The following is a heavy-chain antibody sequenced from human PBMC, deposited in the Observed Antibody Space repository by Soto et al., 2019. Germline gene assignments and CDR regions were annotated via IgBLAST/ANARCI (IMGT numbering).Heavy chain of an antibody. CDR2: ITWDSGNI. J-gene: IGHJ6*02. D-gene: IGHD1-26*01. CDR3: AKDESSSVGATSHYGMDV. Sequence: EVQLVESGGGLVQPGRSLRLSCAASGFTFDDYAMHWVRQAPGKGLEWVSGITWDSGNIGYADSVKGRFTISRDNAKNSLYLKMNSLGAEDTALYYCAKDESSSVGATSHYGMDVWGQGTTVTVSS. V-gene: IGHV3-9*01. CDR1: GFTFDDYA.